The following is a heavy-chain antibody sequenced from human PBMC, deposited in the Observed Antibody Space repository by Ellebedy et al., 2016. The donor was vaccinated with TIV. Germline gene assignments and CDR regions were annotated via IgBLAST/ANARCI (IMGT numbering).Heavy chain of an antibody. Sequence: AASVKVSCKASGYTFTSYFMHWPRQAPGQGLEWMGWISAYNGNTNYAQKLQGRVTMTTDTSTSTAYMELRSLRSDDTAVYYCARAYAAGDLWGRGTLVTVSS. CDR1: GYTFTSYF. CDR3: ARAYAAGDL. CDR2: ISAYNGNT. V-gene: IGHV1-18*04. D-gene: IGHD2-15*01. J-gene: IGHJ2*01.